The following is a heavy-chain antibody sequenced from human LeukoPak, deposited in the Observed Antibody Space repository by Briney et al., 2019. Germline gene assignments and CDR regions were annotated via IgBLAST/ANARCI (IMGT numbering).Heavy chain of an antibody. CDR1: GFTFSSYS. CDR2: ISSSSSYI. V-gene: IGHV3-21*01. J-gene: IGHJ6*02. CDR3: ARDFYTS. Sequence: GRSLRLSCAAPGFTFSSYSMNWVRQAPGKGLEWVSSISSSSSYIYYADSVKGRFTISRDNAKNSPYLQMNCLRAEDTAVYYCARDFYTSWGQGTTVTVSS. D-gene: IGHD2/OR15-2a*01.